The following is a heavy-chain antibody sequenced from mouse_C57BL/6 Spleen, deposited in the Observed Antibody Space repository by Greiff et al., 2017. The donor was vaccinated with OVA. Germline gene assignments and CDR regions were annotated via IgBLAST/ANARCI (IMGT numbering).Heavy chain of an antibody. CDR3: ARLGRYYFDY. D-gene: IGHD4-1*01. CDR2: IHPNSGST. V-gene: IGHV1-64*01. Sequence: QVQLKQSGAELVKPGASVKLSCKASGYTFTSYWMHWVKQRPGQGLEWIGMIHPNSGSTNYNEKFKSKATLTVDKSSSTAYMQLSSLTSEDSAVYYCARLGRYYFDYWGQGTTLTVSS. CDR1: GYTFTSYW. J-gene: IGHJ2*01.